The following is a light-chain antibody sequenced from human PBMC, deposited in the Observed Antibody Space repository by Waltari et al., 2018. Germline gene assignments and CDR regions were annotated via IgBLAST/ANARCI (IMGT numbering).Light chain of an antibody. CDR3: QKYESLPAT. V-gene: IGKV3-20*01. CDR2: DAS. Sequence: IMLTQSPGTLSLSPGERATLSCRASQSVGRSLVWYQQKPGQAPRLPIYDASRRATGIPDRFSGSGFGTDFSLTISRLEPEDFAVYYCQKYESLPATFGQGTKVEIK. J-gene: IGKJ1*01. CDR1: QSVGRS.